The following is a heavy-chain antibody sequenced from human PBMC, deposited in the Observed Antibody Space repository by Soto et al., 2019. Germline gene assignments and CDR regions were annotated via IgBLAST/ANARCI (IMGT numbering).Heavy chain of an antibody. CDR2: INQDGSEK. Sequence: GGSLRLSCAASGFTFSSSWMDWVRQAPGKGLEWVANINQDGSEKNYVDSVKGRFTISSDNSKNTLYLQMYSLRVEDTAVYYCASESDHWGQGTLVTVSS. CDR3: ASESDH. V-gene: IGHV3-7*03. CDR1: GFTFSSSW. J-gene: IGHJ4*02.